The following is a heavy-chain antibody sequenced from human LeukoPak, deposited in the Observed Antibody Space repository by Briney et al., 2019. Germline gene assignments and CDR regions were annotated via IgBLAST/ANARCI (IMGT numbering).Heavy chain of an antibody. Sequence: GGSLRLSCAASGFIFSSYSMNWVRQAPGKGLEWVSSISSSSSYIDYADSVKGRFTISRDNAKNSLYLQMNSLRAEDTAVYYCARISERVGTPRVDIWGQGTMVTVSS. CDR3: ARISERVGTPRVDI. J-gene: IGHJ3*02. V-gene: IGHV3-21*01. CDR1: GFIFSSYS. D-gene: IGHD4-23*01. CDR2: ISSSSSYI.